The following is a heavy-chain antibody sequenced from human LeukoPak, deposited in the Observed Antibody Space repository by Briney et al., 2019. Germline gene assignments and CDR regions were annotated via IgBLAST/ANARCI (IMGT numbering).Heavy chain of an antibody. Sequence: SETLSLTCTVSGGSISSSSYYWGWIRQPPGKGLEWIGSIYYSGSTYYNPPLKSRVTISVDTSKNQFSLKLSSVTAADTAVYYCARESGYGDYFGYYYYMDVWGKGTTVTISS. CDR3: ARESGYGDYFGYYYYMDV. D-gene: IGHD4-17*01. J-gene: IGHJ6*03. CDR1: GGSISSSSYY. V-gene: IGHV4-39*02. CDR2: IYYSGST.